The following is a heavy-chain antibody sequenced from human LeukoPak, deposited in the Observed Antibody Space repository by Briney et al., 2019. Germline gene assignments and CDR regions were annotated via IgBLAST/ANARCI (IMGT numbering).Heavy chain of an antibody. V-gene: IGHV3-66*02. J-gene: IGHJ6*03. D-gene: IGHD7-27*01. CDR3: ARDLGYYYYYMDV. CDR2: IYSGGST. Sequence: GGSLRLSCAASGFTVSSNYMSWVRQAPGKGLEWVSVIYSGGSTYYADSVKGRFTNSRDNSKNTLYLQMNSLRAEDTAVYYCARDLGYYYYYMDVWGKGTTVTVSS. CDR1: GFTVSSNY.